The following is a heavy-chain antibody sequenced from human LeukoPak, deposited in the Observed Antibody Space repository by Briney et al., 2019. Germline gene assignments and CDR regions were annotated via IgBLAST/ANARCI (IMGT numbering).Heavy chain of an antibody. CDR3: ARDRGYNSFDY. CDR1: GVTFSSLW. CDR2: INPDGSVK. J-gene: IGHJ4*02. V-gene: IGHV3-7*01. D-gene: IGHD3-10*01. Sequence: GGSLRLSCAASGVTFSSLWMTWVRQAPGKGLEWVANINPDGSVKNYVDSMRGRFTISRDNAKNSLYLQMNSLRAEDTAVYYCARDRGYNSFDYWGQGTLVIVSS.